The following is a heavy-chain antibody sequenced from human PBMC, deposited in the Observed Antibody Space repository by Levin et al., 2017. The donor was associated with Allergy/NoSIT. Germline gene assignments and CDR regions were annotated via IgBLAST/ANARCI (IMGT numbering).Heavy chain of an antibody. CDR3: AREGSTYYDFWSGGETDLGPHDY. J-gene: IGHJ4*02. CDR2: IWYDGSNK. V-gene: IGHV3-33*01. D-gene: IGHD3-3*01. Sequence: GGSLRLSCAASGFTFSSYGMHWVRQAPGKGLEWVAVIWYDGSNKYYADSVKGRFTISRDNSKNTLYLQMNSLRAEDTAVYYCAREGSTYYDFWSGGETDLGPHDYWGQGTLVTVSS. CDR1: GFTFSSYG.